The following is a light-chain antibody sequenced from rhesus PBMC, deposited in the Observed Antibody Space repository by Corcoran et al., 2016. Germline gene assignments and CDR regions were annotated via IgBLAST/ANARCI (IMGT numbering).Light chain of an antibody. CDR3: CSYRSGSTFV. CDR1: SSDIGGYND. J-gene: IGLJ6*01. Sequence: QSALTQPPSVSKSLGQSVTISCTGTSSDIGGYNDVSWYQQHPDTAPRLLIFDVSKRPAGVSDRFSGSKSGNTASLTISGLQAEDEAAYYCCSYRSGSTFVFGSGTKLTVL. CDR2: DVS. V-gene: IGLV2S9*01.